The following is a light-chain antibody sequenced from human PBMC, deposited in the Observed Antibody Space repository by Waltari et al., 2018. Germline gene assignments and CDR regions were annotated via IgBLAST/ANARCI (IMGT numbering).Light chain of an antibody. J-gene: IGKJ2*01. CDR1: QRIRGF. Sequence: DIQMTQSPSSLSVSVGDRVNITCRASQRIRGFLNWYQHRPGKAPELLIFGASTLHNGVPSRFSGSGSGTDFTLTVSSLQPEDFTTYYCQQTYTTPYIFGRGTKLELK. V-gene: IGKV1-39*01. CDR2: GAS. CDR3: QQTYTTPYI.